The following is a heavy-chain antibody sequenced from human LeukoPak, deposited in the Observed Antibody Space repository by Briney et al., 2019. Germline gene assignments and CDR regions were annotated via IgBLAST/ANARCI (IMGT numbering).Heavy chain of an antibody. V-gene: IGHV1-2*02. Sequence: GASVNVSCKASGYTFTGYYMHWVRQAAGQEVKGMGWINLYRGGTKYAQKLQGRSTKTRDTSISPAHMELGRLRSYEPAVYYCVSSGKRWELSTWWGEGTLVTVSS. J-gene: IGHJ4*02. D-gene: IGHD1-26*01. CDR1: GYTFTGYY. CDR2: INLYRGGT. CDR3: VSSGKRWELSTW.